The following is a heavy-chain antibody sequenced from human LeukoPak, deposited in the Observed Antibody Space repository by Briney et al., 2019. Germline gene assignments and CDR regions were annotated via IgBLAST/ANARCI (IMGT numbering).Heavy chain of an antibody. V-gene: IGHV3-30-3*01. CDR1: GFTFSSYA. D-gene: IGHD3-22*01. CDR3: ARDDSSGYGLDY. Sequence: GGSLRLSCAASGFTFSSYAMHWVRQAPGKGLEWVAVISYGGSNKYYADSVKGRFTISRDNSKNTLYLQMNSLRAEDTAVYYCARDDSSGYGLDYWGQGTLVTVSS. CDR2: ISYGGSNK. J-gene: IGHJ4*02.